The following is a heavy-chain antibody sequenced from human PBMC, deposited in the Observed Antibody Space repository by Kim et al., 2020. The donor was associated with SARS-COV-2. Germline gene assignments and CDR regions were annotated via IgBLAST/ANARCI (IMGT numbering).Heavy chain of an antibody. V-gene: IGHV2-5*02. Sequence: SGPTLVNPTQTLTLTCTFSGFSLSTSGVGVGWIRQPPGKALEWLALIYWDDDKRYSPSLKSRLTITKDTSKNQVVLTMTNMDPVDTATYYCAHRRTPYNWNDVGAFDIWGQGTMVTVSS. D-gene: IGHD1-20*01. CDR1: GFSLSTSGVG. CDR3: AHRRTPYNWNDVGAFDI. J-gene: IGHJ3*02. CDR2: IYWDDDK.